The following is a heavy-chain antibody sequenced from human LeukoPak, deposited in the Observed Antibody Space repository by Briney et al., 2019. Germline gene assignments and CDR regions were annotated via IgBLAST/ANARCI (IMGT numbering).Heavy chain of an antibody. CDR2: INHSGST. CDR1: GGSFSGYY. D-gene: IGHD6-13*01. J-gene: IGHJ6*04. Sequence: SETLSLTCAVYGGSFSGYYWSWIRQPPGKGLEWIGEINHSGSTNYNPSLKSRVTISVDTSKNQFSLKLSSVTAADTAVYDCARGGKQQLVHYYYGMDVWGKGTTVTVSS. CDR3: ARGGKQQLVHYYYGMDV. V-gene: IGHV4-34*01.